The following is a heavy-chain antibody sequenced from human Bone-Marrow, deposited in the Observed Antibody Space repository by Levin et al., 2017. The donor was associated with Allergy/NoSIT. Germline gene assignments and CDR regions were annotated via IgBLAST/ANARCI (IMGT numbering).Heavy chain of an antibody. V-gene: IGHV3-15*01. CDR3: TTGIAVAGTLGHYYYYGMDV. J-gene: IGHJ6*02. CDR2: IKSKTDGGTT. CDR1: GFTFSNAW. Sequence: GGSLRLSCAASGFTFSNAWMSWVRQAPGKGLEWVGRIKSKTDGGTTDYAAPVKGRFTISRDDSKNTLYLQMNSLKTEDTAVYYCTTGIAVAGTLGHYYYYGMDVWGQGTTVTVSS. D-gene: IGHD6-19*01.